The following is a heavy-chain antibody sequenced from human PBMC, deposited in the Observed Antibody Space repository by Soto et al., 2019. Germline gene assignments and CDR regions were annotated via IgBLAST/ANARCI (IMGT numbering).Heavy chain of an antibody. CDR2: ISGSGGST. J-gene: IGHJ4*02. CDR1: GFTFSSYA. Sequence: EVQLLESGGGLVQPGGSLRLSCAASGFTFSSYAMSWVRQAPGKGLEWVSAISGSGGSTYYADSVQGRFTISRDNSKNTLYLQMNSLRAEDTAVYYCAKDRVIVVVTAPHGAYWGQGTLVTVSS. V-gene: IGHV3-23*01. D-gene: IGHD2-21*02. CDR3: AKDRVIVVVTAPHGAY.